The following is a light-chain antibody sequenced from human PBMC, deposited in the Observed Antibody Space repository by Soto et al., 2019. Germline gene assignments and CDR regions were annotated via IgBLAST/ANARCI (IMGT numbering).Light chain of an antibody. CDR2: KVS. V-gene: IGKV2-30*01. CDR3: MQPAHWPWT. J-gene: IGKJ1*01. CDR1: QSLVSSDGNTY. Sequence: DVVMTQSPLSLPVTLGQPASIACRSSQSLVSSDGNTYLNWFQQRPGQSPRRLIYKVSNRDSGVPDRFSGSGSGADFTLKISRVEAEDVGRYYCMQPAHWPWTFGQGTRVEIK.